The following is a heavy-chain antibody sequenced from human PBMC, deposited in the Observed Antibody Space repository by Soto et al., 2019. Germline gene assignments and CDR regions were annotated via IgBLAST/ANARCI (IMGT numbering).Heavy chain of an antibody. CDR3: ARAEGTYYYDSSGYYDY. D-gene: IGHD3-22*01. J-gene: IGHJ4*02. CDR2: ISYDGSNK. V-gene: IGHV3-30-3*01. Sequence: QVQLVESGGGVVQPGRSLRLSCAASGFTFSSYAMHWVRQAPGKGLEWVAVISYDGSNKYYADSVKGRFTISRDNSKNTLDLQMNSLRAEDTAVYYCARAEGTYYYDSSGYYDYWGQGTLVTVSS. CDR1: GFTFSSYA.